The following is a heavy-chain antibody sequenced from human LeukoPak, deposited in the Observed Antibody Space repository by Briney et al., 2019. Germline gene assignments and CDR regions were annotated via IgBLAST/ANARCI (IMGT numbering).Heavy chain of an antibody. D-gene: IGHD3-22*01. CDR3: ANIAYDKSGYYRHFDY. CDR1: GGSIGSGYYY. Sequence: PSETLSLTCTVSGGSIGSGYYYWSWIRQPPGKGLEWIGYIYNSGITYYNLSLESRVTISVDTSQNQFSLKLSSVTAADTAVYYCANIAYDKSGYYRHFDYWGPGILVTVSS. CDR2: IYNSGIT. J-gene: IGHJ4*02. V-gene: IGHV4-30-4*01.